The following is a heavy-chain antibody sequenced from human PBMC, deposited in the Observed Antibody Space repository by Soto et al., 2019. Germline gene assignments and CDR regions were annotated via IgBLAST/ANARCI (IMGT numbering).Heavy chain of an antibody. CDR1: GFTFSGYA. CDR2: SDAT. CDR3: ARKVSGSTGRPDLWYFDL. Sequence: EVQLLDSGGGLVQPGGSLRLSCAASGFTFSGYALTWVRQAPGKGLEWVSASDATFYADSVKGRFTISRDNSKNTLYLQMNTLRAEDTAVYYCARKVSGSTGRPDLWYFDLWGRGTLVTVSS. D-gene: IGHD3-10*01. J-gene: IGHJ2*01. V-gene: IGHV3-23*01.